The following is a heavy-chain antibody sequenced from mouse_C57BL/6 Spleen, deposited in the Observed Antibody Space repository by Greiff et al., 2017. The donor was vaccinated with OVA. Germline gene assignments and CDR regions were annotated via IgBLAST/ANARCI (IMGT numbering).Heavy chain of an antibody. V-gene: IGHV1-82*01. CDR3: ASIYYYGSSYGFAY. CDR1: GYAFSSSW. Sequence: QVQLQQSGPELVKPGASVKISCKASGYAFSSSWMNWVKQRPGKGLEWIGRIYPGDGDTNYNGKFKGKATLTADKSSSTAYMQLSSLTSEDSAVYFCASIYYYGSSYGFAYWGQGTLVTVSA. D-gene: IGHD1-1*01. CDR2: IYPGDGDT. J-gene: IGHJ3*01.